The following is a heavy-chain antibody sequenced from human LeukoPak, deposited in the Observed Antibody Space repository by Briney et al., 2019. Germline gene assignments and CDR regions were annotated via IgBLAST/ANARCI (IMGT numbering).Heavy chain of an antibody. CDR1: GFTFSNYW. J-gene: IGHJ4*02. CDR2: IKQDRSEK. V-gene: IGHV3-7*03. D-gene: IGHD1-26*01. Sequence: GGSLRLSCAASGFTFSNYWMSWVRQAPGKGLEWVANIKQDRSEKYYVDSVKGRFTISRDNAKNSLYLQMNSLRAEDTALYYCAKDGARWELLLPDFDYWGQGTLVTVSS. CDR3: AKDGARWELLLPDFDY.